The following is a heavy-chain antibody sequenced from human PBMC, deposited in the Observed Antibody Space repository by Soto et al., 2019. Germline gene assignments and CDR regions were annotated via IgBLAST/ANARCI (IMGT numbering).Heavy chain of an antibody. D-gene: IGHD3-22*01. CDR2: ISYDGSNK. CDR1: GFTFSSYG. CDR3: AKVWYYYDSSGYPDY. V-gene: IGHV3-30*18. J-gene: IGHJ4*02. Sequence: PGGSLRLSCAASGFTFSSYGMHWVRQAPGKGLEWVAVISYDGSNKYYADSVKGRFTISRDNSKNTLYLQMNSLRAEDTAVYYCAKVWYYYDSSGYPDYWGQGTLVTVSS.